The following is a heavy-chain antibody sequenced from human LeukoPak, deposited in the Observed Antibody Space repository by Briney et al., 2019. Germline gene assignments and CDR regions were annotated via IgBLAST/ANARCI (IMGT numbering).Heavy chain of an antibody. Sequence: GGSLRLSCAASGFTFSSYSMNWVRQAPGKGLEWVSYISSSGSTIYYADSVKGRFTISRDNAKNSLYLQMNSLRAEDTAVYYCARVGWLRSLYYFDYWGQGTLVTVSS. D-gene: IGHD5-12*01. CDR2: ISSSGSTI. V-gene: IGHV3-48*04. J-gene: IGHJ4*02. CDR3: ARVGWLRSLYYFDY. CDR1: GFTFSSYS.